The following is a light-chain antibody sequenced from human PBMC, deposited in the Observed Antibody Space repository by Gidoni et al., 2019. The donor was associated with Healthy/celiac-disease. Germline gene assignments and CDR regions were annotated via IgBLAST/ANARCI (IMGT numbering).Light chain of an antibody. CDR1: QGISNY. Sequence: DIQMTQSPSSLSASVGDRVTITCRASQGISNYLAWYQQKPGKVPKLLIYAASTLQSGVPSRFSGSGSGTDFTLTISSLQPEDVATSYCQKYNSAPPFGQGTKLEIK. V-gene: IGKV1-27*01. J-gene: IGKJ2*01. CDR3: QKYNSAPP. CDR2: AAS.